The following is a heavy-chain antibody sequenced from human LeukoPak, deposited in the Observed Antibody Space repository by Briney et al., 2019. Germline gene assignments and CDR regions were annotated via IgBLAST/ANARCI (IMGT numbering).Heavy chain of an antibody. J-gene: IGHJ6*03. Sequence: ASVKVSCKACGGTFSSYAISWVRQAPGQGLEWMGGIIPIFGTANYAQKFQGRVTITADESTSTAYMELSSMRSEDTAVYYCARVHFELKNYYYMDVWGKGTTVTVSS. D-gene: IGHD3-10*01. CDR2: IIPIFGTA. CDR3: ARVHFELKNYYYMDV. CDR1: GGTFSSYA. V-gene: IGHV1-69*13.